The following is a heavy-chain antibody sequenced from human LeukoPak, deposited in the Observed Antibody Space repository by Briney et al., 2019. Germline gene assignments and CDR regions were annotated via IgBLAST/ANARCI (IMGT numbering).Heavy chain of an antibody. CDR2: INDDSSDI. CDR3: ARDTFQPGLIDS. V-gene: IGHV3-21*05. Sequence: PGGSLRLSCAASGFTFSLYAMNWVRQAPGKGLEWVSYINDDSSDIHYAGSVRGRFTISRDDARKKLYLQLSSLRVEDTAVYYCARDTFQPGLIDSWGQGTLVTVSS. CDR1: GFTFSLYA. D-gene: IGHD2-2*01. J-gene: IGHJ4*02.